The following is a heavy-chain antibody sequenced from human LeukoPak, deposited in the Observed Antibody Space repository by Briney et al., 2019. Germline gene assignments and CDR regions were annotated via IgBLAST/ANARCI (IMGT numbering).Heavy chain of an antibody. J-gene: IGHJ4*02. Sequence: GGSLRLSCAASGFTFSSYAMHWVRQAPGKGLEWVAVISYDGSNKYYADSVKGRFTISRDNSKNTLYLQMNSLRAEDTAVYYCASDYYESRGYSEPYDYWGQRTLVTVS. CDR2: ISYDGSNK. D-gene: IGHD3-22*01. CDR1: GFTFSSYA. CDR3: ASDYYESRGYSEPYDY. V-gene: IGHV3-30-3*01.